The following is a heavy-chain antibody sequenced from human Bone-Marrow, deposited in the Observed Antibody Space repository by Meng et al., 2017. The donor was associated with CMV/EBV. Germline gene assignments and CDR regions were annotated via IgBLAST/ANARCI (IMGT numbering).Heavy chain of an antibody. CDR1: GFTFSSYS. J-gene: IGHJ6*02. V-gene: IGHV3-48*04. Sequence: GESLKISCAASGFTFSSYSMNWVRQAPGKGLEWVSYISSSSSTIYYADSVKGRFTISRDNAKNSLYLQMNSLRAEDTAVYYCARDVGGLGYYGMDVWGQGATFTVSS. CDR2: ISSSSSTI. CDR3: ARDVGGLGYYGMDV. D-gene: IGHD3-16*01.